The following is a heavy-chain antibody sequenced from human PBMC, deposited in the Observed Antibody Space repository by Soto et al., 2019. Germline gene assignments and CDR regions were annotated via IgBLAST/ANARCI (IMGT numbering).Heavy chain of an antibody. J-gene: IGHJ4*02. CDR1: GYTFTSYD. D-gene: IGHD1-1*01. CDR2: LNPNTGDS. CDR3: ARRAETNGWNGFGADKYYFDY. Sequence: ASVKVSCKASGYTFTSYDIYWVRQATGQGLEWMGWLNPNTGDSAYAQKFQGRISVTSDTSINTVHMELSSLRSEDTAVYYCARRAETNGWNGFGADKYYFDYWGQGTLVTVSS. V-gene: IGHV1-8*01.